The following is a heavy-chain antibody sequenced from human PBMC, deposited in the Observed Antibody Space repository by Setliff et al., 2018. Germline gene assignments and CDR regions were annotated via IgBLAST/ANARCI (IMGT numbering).Heavy chain of an antibody. V-gene: IGHV1-69*13. CDR2: TIPLFGTT. Sequence: EASVKVSCKASGGTFSNYGVSWVRQAPGQGLEWMGGTIPLFGTTDYAQKFHGRVTVTADESTSTAYMELSSLRSEDTAVYYCARGSVEYSRGWYYFDYWAQGTLVTVSS. D-gene: IGHD6-19*01. J-gene: IGHJ4*02. CDR3: ARGSVEYSRGWYYFDY. CDR1: GGTFSNYG.